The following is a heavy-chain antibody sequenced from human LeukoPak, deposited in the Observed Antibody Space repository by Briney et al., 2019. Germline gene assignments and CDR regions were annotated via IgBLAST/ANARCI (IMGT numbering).Heavy chain of an antibody. CDR1: GFTFDDYA. Sequence: GRSLRLSCAASGFTFDDYAMHWVRQAPGKGLEWVSGISWNSGSIGYADSVKGRFTISRDNVKNSLYLQMNSLRAEDTALYYCARSGDLDYWGQGTLVTVSS. J-gene: IGHJ4*02. V-gene: IGHV3-9*01. CDR3: ARSGDLDY. D-gene: IGHD3-10*01. CDR2: ISWNSGSI.